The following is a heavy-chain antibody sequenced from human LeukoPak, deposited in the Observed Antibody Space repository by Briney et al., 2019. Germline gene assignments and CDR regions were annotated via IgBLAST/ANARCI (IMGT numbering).Heavy chain of an antibody. CDR3: ARVGSSWWYYYMDV. J-gene: IGHJ6*03. Sequence: ASVKVSRKASGYTFTTYGISWVRQAPGQGLEWMGYIITYNGNTNYAQKLQGRVTMTRNTSISTAYMELSSLRSEDTAVYYCARVGSSWWYYYMDVWGKGTTVTISS. V-gene: IGHV1-18*01. D-gene: IGHD6-13*01. CDR1: GYTFTTYG. CDR2: IITYNGNT.